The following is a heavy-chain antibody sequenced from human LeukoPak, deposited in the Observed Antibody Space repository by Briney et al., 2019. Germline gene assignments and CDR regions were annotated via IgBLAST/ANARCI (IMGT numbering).Heavy chain of an antibody. V-gene: IGHV4-4*07. CDR3: ARGRAFDI. CDR1: GGSVSRYY. Sequence: SETLSLTCTVSGGSVSRYYWSWIRQSAGKGLEWIGRIYNSGSTNYNPSLKSRVTMSVDTSKNQFSLNLSSVTAADTAVYYCARGRAFDIWGQGTMVTVSS. CDR2: IYNSGST. J-gene: IGHJ3*02.